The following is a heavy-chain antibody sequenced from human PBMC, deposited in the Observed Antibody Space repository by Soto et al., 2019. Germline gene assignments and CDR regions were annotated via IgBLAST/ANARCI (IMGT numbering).Heavy chain of an antibody. D-gene: IGHD3-3*01. CDR3: ARSWDDFWSGYYTGRNFAD. V-gene: IGHV1-3*01. CDR1: GYTFTSYA. Sequence: ASVKVSCKASGYTFTSYAMHWVRQAPGQRLEWMGWINAGNGNTKYSQKFQGRVTITRDTSASTAYMELSSLRSEDTAVYYCARSWDDFWSGYYTGRNFADWGQGTLVTVSS. CDR2: INAGNGNT. J-gene: IGHJ4*02.